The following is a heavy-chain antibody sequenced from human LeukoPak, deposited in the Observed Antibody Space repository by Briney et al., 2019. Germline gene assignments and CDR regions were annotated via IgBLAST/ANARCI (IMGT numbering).Heavy chain of an antibody. CDR3: ARVRVLLWFGEHFDY. J-gene: IGHJ4*02. CDR2: IKKDGSEK. D-gene: IGHD3-10*01. Sequence: PGGSLRLSCAASGFTFSSYWMSWVRQAPGKGLEWVSNIKKDGSEKYYVDSVKGRFTISRDNAKNSLYLQVNSLRAEDTAVYYCARVRVLLWFGEHFDYWGQGTLVTVSS. CDR1: GFTFSSYW. V-gene: IGHV3-7*01.